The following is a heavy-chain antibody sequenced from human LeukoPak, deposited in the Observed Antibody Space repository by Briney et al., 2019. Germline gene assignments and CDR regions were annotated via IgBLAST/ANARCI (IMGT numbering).Heavy chain of an antibody. CDR3: ARENEDIVVVVAARSHAFDI. CDR1: GFTFEDYG. Sequence: GGSLRLPCAASGFTFEDYGMSWVRQAPGKGLEWVSGINWNGGSTGYADSVKGRFTISRDNAKNSLYLQMNSLRAEDTALYYCARENEDIVVVVAARSHAFDIWGRGTMVTVSS. J-gene: IGHJ3*02. V-gene: IGHV3-20*04. D-gene: IGHD2-15*01. CDR2: INWNGGST.